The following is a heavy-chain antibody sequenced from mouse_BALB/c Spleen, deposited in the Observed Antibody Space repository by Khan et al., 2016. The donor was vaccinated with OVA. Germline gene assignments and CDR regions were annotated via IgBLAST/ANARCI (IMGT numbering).Heavy chain of an antibody. CDR1: GFTFSSYG. Sequence: EVELVESGGDLVKPGGSLKLSCAASGFTFSSYGMSWVRPTPDKRLELVATISSGGSYTYYPDSVKGRFTISRDNAKNTLYLQMSSLKSEDTAMYYCARQEDGYYVRYFDVWGAGTTVTVSS. D-gene: IGHD2-3*01. CDR2: ISSGGSYT. CDR3: ARQEDGYYVRYFDV. J-gene: IGHJ1*01. V-gene: IGHV5-6*01.